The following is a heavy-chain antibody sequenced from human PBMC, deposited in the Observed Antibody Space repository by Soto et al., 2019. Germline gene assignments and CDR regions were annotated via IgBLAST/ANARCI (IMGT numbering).Heavy chain of an antibody. CDR1: GHTFSTYW. CDR3: ARHGIALAVMVYFQYGMDV. CDR2: IYPGDSDT. D-gene: IGHD6-19*01. J-gene: IGHJ6*02. Sequence: SLRVARKGAGHTFSTYWIAWVRQMPGKGLEWMGIIYPGDSDTRYRPSFQGQATIPAGKSISTAYLQWSSLKASDTAMHYCARHGIALAVMVYFQYGMDVWGQGTTVTVSS. V-gene: IGHV5-51*01.